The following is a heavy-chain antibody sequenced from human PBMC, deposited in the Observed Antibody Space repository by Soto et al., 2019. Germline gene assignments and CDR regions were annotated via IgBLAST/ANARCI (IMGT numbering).Heavy chain of an antibody. CDR2: IFSSGST. CDR1: GGFISTFY. CDR3: AREGSYSAYNFAHGIQLWSFDF. J-gene: IGHJ4*02. Sequence: TSETLSPACTVSGGFISTFYWSWVRQPAGKGLEWIGRIFSSGSTSFNPSLESRVAMSVDTSKNHFSLNLSSVTAADMAVYYCAREGSYSAYNFAHGIQLWSFDFWGQGALVTVSS. V-gene: IGHV4-4*07. D-gene: IGHD5-12*01.